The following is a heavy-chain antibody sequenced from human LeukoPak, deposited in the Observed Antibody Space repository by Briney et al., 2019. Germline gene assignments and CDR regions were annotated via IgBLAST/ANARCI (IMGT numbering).Heavy chain of an antibody. CDR3: ARGQASVEMATTYFDY. V-gene: IGHV3-53*01. J-gene: IGHJ4*02. D-gene: IGHD5-24*01. Sequence: GSLRLSCAASGFTVSSNYMSWVRQAPGKGLEWVSVIYSGGSTYHADSVKGRFTISRDKSKNTLYLQMNSLRAEDTAVYYCARGQASVEMATTYFDYWGQGTLVTVSS. CDR2: IYSGGST. CDR1: GFTVSSNY.